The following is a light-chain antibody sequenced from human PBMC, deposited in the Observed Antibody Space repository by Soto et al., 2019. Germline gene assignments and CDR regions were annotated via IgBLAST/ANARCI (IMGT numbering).Light chain of an antibody. Sequence: DIQMTQSPSTLSASVGDRVTITCRASQSISSWLAWYQQKPGKVPKVLIYQASNLESGVPSRFSGSGSGTEFTLTISSLQPDDFATYYCQQYNSYSTWTFGQGTKVDIK. CDR2: QAS. CDR3: QQYNSYSTWT. V-gene: IGKV1-5*03. J-gene: IGKJ1*01. CDR1: QSISSW.